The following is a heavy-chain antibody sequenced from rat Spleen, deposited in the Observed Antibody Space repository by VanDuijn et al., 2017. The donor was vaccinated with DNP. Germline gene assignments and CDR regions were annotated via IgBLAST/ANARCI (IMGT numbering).Heavy chain of an antibody. J-gene: IGHJ2*01. CDR3: ATGVY. V-gene: IGHV2-6*01. CDR2: MSSGGSR. Sequence: QVQLKESGPGLVQPSQTLSLTCTVAGFSLTEYNVHWVRQPPGKGLEWIAAMSSGGSRYYNSALKSRLSISRDTSKSQVFLKMNSLQTEDTAMYLCATGVYWGQGVMVTVSS. D-gene: IGHD4-2*01. CDR1: GFSLTEYN.